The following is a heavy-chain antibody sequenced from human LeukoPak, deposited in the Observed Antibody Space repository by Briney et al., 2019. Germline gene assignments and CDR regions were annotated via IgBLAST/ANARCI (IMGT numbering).Heavy chain of an antibody. CDR1: GFTFSSYG. J-gene: IGHJ4*02. CDR3: AKDADPILWFGELPFDY. Sequence: GGSLRLFCAASGFTFSSYGLHWVRQAPGKGLEGGAFIRYDESNKYYADSVQGRFTISRDNSKNTLYLQMNSLRADDTAVYYCAKDADPILWFGELPFDYWGQGTLVTVSS. CDR2: IRYDESNK. V-gene: IGHV3-30*02. D-gene: IGHD3-10*01.